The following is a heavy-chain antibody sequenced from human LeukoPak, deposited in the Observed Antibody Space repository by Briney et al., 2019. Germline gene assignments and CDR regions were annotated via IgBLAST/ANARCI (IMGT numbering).Heavy chain of an antibody. CDR1: GFTFSSYG. V-gene: IGHV3-30*18. CDR2: ISYDGSNK. D-gene: IGHD4-17*01. J-gene: IGHJ4*02. Sequence: PGGSLRLSCAASGFTFSSYGMHWVRQAPGKGLEWVAVISYDGSNKYYADSVKGRFTISRDNSKNTLYLQMNSLRAEDTAVYYCAKDGYGDYAAYFDYWGQGTLVTVSS. CDR3: AKDGYGDYAAYFDY.